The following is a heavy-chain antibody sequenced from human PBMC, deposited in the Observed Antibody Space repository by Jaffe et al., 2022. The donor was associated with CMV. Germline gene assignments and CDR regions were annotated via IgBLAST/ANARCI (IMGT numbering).Heavy chain of an antibody. J-gene: IGHJ6*02. CDR2: IWYDGSNK. CDR1: GFTFSSYG. Sequence: QVQLVESGGGVVQPGRSLRLSCAASGFTFSSYGMHWVRQAPGKGLEWVAVIWYDGSNKYYADSVKGRFTISRDNSKNTLYLQMNSLRAEDTAVYYCARDYGDYEVRDGMDVWGQGTTVTVSS. V-gene: IGHV3-33*01. CDR3: ARDYGDYEVRDGMDV. D-gene: IGHD4-17*01.